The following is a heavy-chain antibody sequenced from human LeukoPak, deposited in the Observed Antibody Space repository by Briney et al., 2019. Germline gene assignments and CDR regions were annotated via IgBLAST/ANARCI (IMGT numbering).Heavy chain of an antibody. CDR3: AADRGLPNYYDSSGYYLPGHRAFGI. V-gene: IGHV1-58*01. J-gene: IGHJ3*02. Sequence: SVKVSCKASGFTFTSSAVQWVRQARGQRLEWIGWIVVGSGNTNYAQKFQERVTITRDMSTSTAYMELSSLRSEDTAVYYCAADRGLPNYYDSSGYYLPGHRAFGIWGQGTMVTVSS. CDR1: GFTFTSSA. D-gene: IGHD3-22*01. CDR2: IVVGSGNT.